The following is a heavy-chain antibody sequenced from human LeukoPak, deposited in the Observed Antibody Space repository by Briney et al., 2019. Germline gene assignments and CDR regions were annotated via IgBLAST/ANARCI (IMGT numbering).Heavy chain of an antibody. V-gene: IGHV1-8*03. CDR2: MNPNSGNT. D-gene: IGHD3-10*01. CDR3: HVVRGVDPVDY. CDR1: GYTFTSYD. Sequence: ASVKDSCKASGYTFTSYDINWVRQATGQGLEWMGWMNPNSGNTGYAQKFQGRVTITRNTSISTAYMELSSLRSEDTAVYYCHVVRGVDPVDYWGQGTLVTVSS. J-gene: IGHJ4*02.